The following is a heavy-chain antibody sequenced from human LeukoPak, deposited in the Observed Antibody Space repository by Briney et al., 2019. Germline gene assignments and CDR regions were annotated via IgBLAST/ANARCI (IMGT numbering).Heavy chain of an antibody. D-gene: IGHD2-2*02. CDR1: GFTFSNYA. J-gene: IGHJ4*02. CDR3: ATGDIVVVPAAIRSPFDY. Sequence: GGSLRLSCAPSGFTFSNYAMGWVRQAPGKGLEWVSTIKRSDGGTYYADSVRGRFTISRDNAKNTLYLQMNSLRAEDTAVYYCATGDIVVVPAAIRSPFDYWGQGTLVTVSS. V-gene: IGHV3-23*01. CDR2: IKRSDGGT.